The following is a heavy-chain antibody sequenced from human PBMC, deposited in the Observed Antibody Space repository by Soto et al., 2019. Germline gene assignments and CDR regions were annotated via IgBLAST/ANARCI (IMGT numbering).Heavy chain of an antibody. D-gene: IGHD6-25*01. CDR2: INPSSGDT. CDR3: ARESGGYDSSTRYGLDV. Sequence: GASVKVSCKASGYTFINFFIQWVRQAPGQGLEWMGWINPSSGDTQYVEKFQDRVTMTRDASISTAHMELRRLTTDDTAVYYCARESGGYDSSTRYGLDVWGQGTTVTVSS. J-gene: IGHJ6*02. CDR1: GYTFINFF. V-gene: IGHV1-2*02.